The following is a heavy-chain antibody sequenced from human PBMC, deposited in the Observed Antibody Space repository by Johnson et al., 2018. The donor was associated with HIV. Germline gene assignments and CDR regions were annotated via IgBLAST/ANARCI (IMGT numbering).Heavy chain of an antibody. CDR2: LDWNSVNI. Sequence: VQLVESGVNLVQPGRSLRLSSAASGFTFDDYAIQWVRQAPGKGLAWVSGLDWNSVNIGNTDSVKGRFTISRDNSKNTLYLQMNSLRAEDTALYYCASGDDDGFWGQGTMVTVSS. V-gene: IGHV3-9*01. J-gene: IGHJ3*01. CDR3: ASGDDDGF. D-gene: IGHD5-12*01. CDR1: GFTFDDYA.